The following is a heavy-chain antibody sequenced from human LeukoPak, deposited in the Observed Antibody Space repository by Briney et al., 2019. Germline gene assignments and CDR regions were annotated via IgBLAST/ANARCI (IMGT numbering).Heavy chain of an antibody. V-gene: IGHV3-30-3*01. Sequence: PGRSLRLSYAASGFTFSSYAMHWVRQAPGKGLEWVAVISYDGSNKYYADSVKGRFTISRDNSKNTLYLQMNSLRAEDTAVYYCARERPQGYFDYWGQGTLVTVSS. CDR3: ARERPQGYFDY. J-gene: IGHJ4*02. CDR1: GFTFSSYA. CDR2: ISYDGSNK.